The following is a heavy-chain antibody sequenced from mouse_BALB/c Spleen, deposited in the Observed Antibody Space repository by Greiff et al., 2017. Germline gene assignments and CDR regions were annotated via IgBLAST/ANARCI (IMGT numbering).Heavy chain of an antibody. CDR1: GFNIKDTY. CDR3: ARAVVDAMDY. J-gene: IGHJ4*01. V-gene: IGHV14-3*02. D-gene: IGHD1-1*01. Sequence: DVQLQESGAELVKPGASVKLSCTASGFNIKDTYMHWVKQRPEQGLEWIGRIDPANGNTKYDPKFQGKATITADTSSNTAYLQLSSLTSEDTAVYYCARAVVDAMDYWGQGTSVTVSS. CDR2: IDPANGNT.